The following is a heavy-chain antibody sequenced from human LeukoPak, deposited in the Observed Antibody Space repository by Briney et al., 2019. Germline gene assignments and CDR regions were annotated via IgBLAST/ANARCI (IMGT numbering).Heavy chain of an antibody. V-gene: IGHV1-18*01. CDR1: GYTFTSYG. Sequence: GASVKVSCKASGYTFTSYGISWVRQAPGQGLEWMGWISAYYGNTNYAQKLQGRVTMTTDTSTSTAYMELRSLRSDDTAVYYCARTREGAYDFWSGPNWFDPWGQGTLVTVSS. D-gene: IGHD3-3*01. CDR2: ISAYYGNT. CDR3: ARTREGAYDFWSGPNWFDP. J-gene: IGHJ5*02.